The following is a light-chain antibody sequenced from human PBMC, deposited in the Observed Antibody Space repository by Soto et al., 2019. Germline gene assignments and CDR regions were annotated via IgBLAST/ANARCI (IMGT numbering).Light chain of an antibody. Sequence: EIVLTQSPATLSLSPGERATLSCRASQSVRSFLAWYQQKPGQAPRLLIYDASNRATGIPARFSGSGSGTDFTLTISSLDPEDFAVYYCQQRFNWPPLTFGGGTKVEIK. J-gene: IGKJ4*01. CDR1: QSVRSF. CDR3: QQRFNWPPLT. V-gene: IGKV3-11*01. CDR2: DAS.